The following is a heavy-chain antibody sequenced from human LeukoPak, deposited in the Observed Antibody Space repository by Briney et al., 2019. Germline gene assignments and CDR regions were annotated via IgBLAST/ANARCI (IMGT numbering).Heavy chain of an antibody. J-gene: IGHJ6*03. V-gene: IGHV1-18*01. CDR1: GYTFTSYG. Sequence: EASVKVSCKASGYTFTSYGISWVRQAPGQGLERMGWISAYNGNTNYAQKLQGRVTMTTDTSTSTAYMELRSLRSDDTAVYYCARGRWELTHSRYYYMDVWGKGTTVTVSS. CDR2: ISAYNGNT. D-gene: IGHD1-26*01. CDR3: ARGRWELTHSRYYYMDV.